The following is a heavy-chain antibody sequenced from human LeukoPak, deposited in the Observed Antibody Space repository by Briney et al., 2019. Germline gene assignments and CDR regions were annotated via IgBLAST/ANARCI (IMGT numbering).Heavy chain of an antibody. CDR1: GGSLNSYF. CDR3: ARLGATTRILAY. CDR2: VYYRGTT. Sequence: SEALSLTCTVSGGSLNSYFWSWIRQPPGKGLEWVGFVYYRGTTPYNPSLTSRLTISVDTSKNEFSLKVSSGPAADTAVYYCARLGATTRILAYWGRGALLSVS. D-gene: IGHD1-26*01. J-gene: IGHJ4*02. V-gene: IGHV4-59*01.